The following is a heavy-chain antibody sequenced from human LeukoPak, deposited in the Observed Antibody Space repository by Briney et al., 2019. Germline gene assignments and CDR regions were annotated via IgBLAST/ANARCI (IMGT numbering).Heavy chain of an antibody. J-gene: IGHJ4*02. V-gene: IGHV1-46*01. Sequence: ASVKVSCKASGYTFTSYYMHWVRQAPGQGLEWMGIINPSGGSTSYAQKFQGRVTMTRDMSTSTVYMELSSLRSEDTAVYYCARVGYSSSWYKGPGYFDYRGQGTLVTVSS. CDR2: INPSGGST. D-gene: IGHD6-13*01. CDR3: ARVGYSSSWYKGPGYFDY. CDR1: GYTFTSYY.